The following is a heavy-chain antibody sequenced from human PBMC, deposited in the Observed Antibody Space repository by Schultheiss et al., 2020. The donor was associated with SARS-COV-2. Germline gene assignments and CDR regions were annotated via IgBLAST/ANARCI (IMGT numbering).Heavy chain of an antibody. CDR2: IYYSGST. J-gene: IGHJ4*02. D-gene: IGHD3-3*01. Sequence: SETLSLTCTVSGGSISSYYWSWIRQPPGKGLEWIGYIYYSGSTNYNPSLKSRVITSVDKSKNQFSLKLTSLTAADTAIYYCARGNDFVYFFDSWGQGTLVTVSS. CDR1: GGSISSYY. CDR3: ARGNDFVYFFDS. V-gene: IGHV4-59*08.